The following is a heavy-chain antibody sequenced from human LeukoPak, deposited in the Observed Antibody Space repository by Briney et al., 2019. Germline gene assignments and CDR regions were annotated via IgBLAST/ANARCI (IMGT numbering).Heavy chain of an antibody. CDR2: ISSSSSTI. V-gene: IGHV3-48*04. D-gene: IGHD1-26*01. Sequence: GGSLRLSCAASGFTFSSYSMNWVRQAPGKGLEWVSYISSSSSTIYYADSVKGRFTISRDNAKNSLYLQMNSLRAEDTAVYYCARGGLYYTPQYYFDYWGQGTPVTVSS. J-gene: IGHJ4*02. CDR3: ARGGLYYTPQYYFDY. CDR1: GFTFSSYS.